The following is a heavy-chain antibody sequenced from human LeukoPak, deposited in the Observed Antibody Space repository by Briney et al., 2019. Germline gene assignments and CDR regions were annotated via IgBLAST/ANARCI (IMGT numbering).Heavy chain of an antibody. CDR1: GYTFTSYD. Sequence: GASVKVSCKASGYTFTSYDIIWVRQATGQGLEWMGWMNPNGGKTDYAQKFQGRVTMTRNTSISTAYMELSSLRSEDTAVYYCASADNPVSSSWLDYWGQGTLVTVSS. CDR3: ASADNPVSSSWLDY. CDR2: MNPNGGKT. V-gene: IGHV1-8*02. J-gene: IGHJ4*02. D-gene: IGHD6-13*01.